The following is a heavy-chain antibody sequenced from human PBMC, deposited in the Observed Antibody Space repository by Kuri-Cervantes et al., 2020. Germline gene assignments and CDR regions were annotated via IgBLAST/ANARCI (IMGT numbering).Heavy chain of an antibody. Sequence: GESLKISCAASGFTVSSNEMSWVRQAPGKGLEWVSSISGSGGTTYYADSMKGRFTISRDNSKNTLSLQMNSLRAEDTALYYCAKQSRPTADCCWPWYFDLWGRGTLVTVSS. CDR3: AKQSRPTADCCWPWYFDL. D-gene: IGHD2-21*02. CDR1: GFTVSSNE. V-gene: IGHV3-23*01. J-gene: IGHJ2*01. CDR2: ISGSGGTT.